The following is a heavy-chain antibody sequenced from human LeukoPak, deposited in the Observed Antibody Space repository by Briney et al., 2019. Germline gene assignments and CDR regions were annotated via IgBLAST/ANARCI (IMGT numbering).Heavy chain of an antibody. CDR2: INPNSGGT. V-gene: IGHV1-2*02. Sequence: ASVKVSCKASGYTFTGYYMHWVRQAPGQGLEWMGWINPNSGGTNYAQKFQGRVTMTGDTSISTAYMELSRLRSDDTAVYYCARGTGDWSPEFDYWGQGTLVTVSS. CDR1: GYTFTGYY. J-gene: IGHJ4*02. CDR3: ARGTGDWSPEFDY. D-gene: IGHD7-27*01.